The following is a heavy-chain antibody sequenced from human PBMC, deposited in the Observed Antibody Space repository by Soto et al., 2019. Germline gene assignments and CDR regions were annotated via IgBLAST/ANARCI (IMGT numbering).Heavy chain of an antibody. CDR2: ISWNSGSI. CDR1: GFTFDDYA. J-gene: IGHJ6*02. Sequence: SLRLSCAASGFTFDDYAMHWVRQAPGKGLEWVSGISWNSGSIGYADSVKGRFTISRDNAKNSLYLQMNSLRAEDTALYYCAKDMSAFYCSSTSCYTGHYYYGMDVWGQGTTVTVSS. D-gene: IGHD2-2*02. CDR3: AKDMSAFYCSSTSCYTGHYYYGMDV. V-gene: IGHV3-9*01.